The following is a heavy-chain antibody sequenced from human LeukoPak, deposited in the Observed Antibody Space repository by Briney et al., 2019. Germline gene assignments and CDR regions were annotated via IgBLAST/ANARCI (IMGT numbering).Heavy chain of an antibody. V-gene: IGHV4-38-2*02. D-gene: IGHD4-17*01. J-gene: IGHJ4*02. CDR3: AGYHAYGVNTPPLGY. CDR1: GYSISSGYY. CDR2: IYHGGST. Sequence: SETLSLTCTVSGYSISSGYYWVWIRQPPGKGLEWIGSIYHGGSTYYKPSLKSRVTISVDTSKNQFSLKLNSVTAAETAVYYCAGYHAYGVNTPPLGYWGQGTLVTVSS.